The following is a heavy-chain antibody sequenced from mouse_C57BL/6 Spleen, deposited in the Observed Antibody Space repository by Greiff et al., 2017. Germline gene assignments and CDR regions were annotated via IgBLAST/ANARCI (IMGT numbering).Heavy chain of an antibody. CDR3: TRDLPLTY. CDR2: ISYDGSN. CDR1: GYSITSGYY. Sequence: EVQLQQSGPGLVKPSQSLSLTCSVTGYSITSGYYWNWIRQFPGNKLEWMGYISYDGSNNYNPSLKNRISITRDTSKNQFFLKLNSVTTEDTATYCCTRDLPLTYWGQGTLVTVSA. V-gene: IGHV3-6*01. J-gene: IGHJ3*01. D-gene: IGHD6-1*01.